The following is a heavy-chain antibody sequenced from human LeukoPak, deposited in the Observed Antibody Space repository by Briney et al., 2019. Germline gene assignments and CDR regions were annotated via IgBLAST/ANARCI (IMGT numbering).Heavy chain of an antibody. CDR3: ARLDSSSSPFDY. J-gene: IGHJ4*02. CDR1: GFTFSSYG. D-gene: IGHD6-6*01. V-gene: IGHV3-21*01. CDR2: ISSSSNYI. Sequence: PGRSLRLSCAASGFTFSSYGMHWVRQAPGKGLEWVSSISSSSNYIYYADSVKGRFTISRDNAKNSLYLHMNSLSAGDTAVYYCARLDSSSSPFDYWGQGTLVTVSS.